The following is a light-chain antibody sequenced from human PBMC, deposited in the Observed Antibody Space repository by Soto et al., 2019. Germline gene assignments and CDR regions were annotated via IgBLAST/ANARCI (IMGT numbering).Light chain of an antibody. Sequence: QSVLTQPPSASGTPGQRVTISCSGSSSNIGSHSVNWYQQLPGTAPKLLIYSNNQRPSGVPDRFSGSKSGTSVSLAISGLQSEDEADYYCAAWDDSLNSLVLGGGTKLTVL. CDR2: SNN. CDR3: AAWDDSLNSLV. J-gene: IGLJ3*02. CDR1: SSNIGSHS. V-gene: IGLV1-44*01.